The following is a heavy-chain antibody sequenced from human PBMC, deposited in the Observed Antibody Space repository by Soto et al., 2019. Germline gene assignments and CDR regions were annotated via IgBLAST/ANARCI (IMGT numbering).Heavy chain of an antibody. CDR2: IIPIFGTA. CDR1: GGTLSSCA. J-gene: IGHJ6*02. V-gene: IGHV1-69*13. D-gene: IGHD2-15*01. CDR3: ARYCSGGSCLYGMDV. Sequence: SLKASWKASGGTLSSCAISWLRQSPGQGLEWMGGIIPIFGTANYAQKFQGRVTITADESTSTAYMELSSLRSEDTAVYYCARYCSGGSCLYGMDVWGQGTTVTVSS.